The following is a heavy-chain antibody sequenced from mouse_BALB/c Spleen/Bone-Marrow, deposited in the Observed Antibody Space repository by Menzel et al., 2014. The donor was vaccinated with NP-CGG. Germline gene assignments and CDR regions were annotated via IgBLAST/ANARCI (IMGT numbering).Heavy chain of an antibody. Sequence: EVMLVESGGGLVQPGGSLKLSCAASGFTFSNYGMSWVRQTPDKRLEMIATVNVNGDRTYHPDSVKGRFTISRDNAKNTLSLQTSSLKSEDTAMYYCARGYDYSSWFAYWGQGTLVTVSA. V-gene: IGHV5-6-3*01. D-gene: IGHD2-4*01. J-gene: IGHJ3*01. CDR1: GFTFSNYG. CDR3: ARGYDYSSWFAY. CDR2: VNVNGDRT.